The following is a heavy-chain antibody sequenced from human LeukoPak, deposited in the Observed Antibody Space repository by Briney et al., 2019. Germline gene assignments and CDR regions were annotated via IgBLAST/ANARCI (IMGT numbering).Heavy chain of an antibody. CDR2: IAWNGGST. J-gene: IGHJ4*02. D-gene: IGHD6-13*01. Sequence: PGGSLRLSCAASGFTLHDHGMSWVRQAPGKGLEWVSGIAWNGGSTGYVDSVKGRFTISRDDAKNSVYLQMNSLRVEDTALYYCARRPAADSEWYFDHWGQGILVTVSS. V-gene: IGHV3-20*04. CDR3: ARRPAADSEWYFDH. CDR1: GFTLHDHG.